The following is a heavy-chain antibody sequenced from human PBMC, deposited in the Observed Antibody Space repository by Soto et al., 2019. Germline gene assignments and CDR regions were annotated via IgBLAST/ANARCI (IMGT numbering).Heavy chain of an antibody. CDR2: IDPSDSYT. CDR3: ARRDPPYCGGDCYYGMDV. V-gene: IGHV5-10-1*01. Sequence: GESLKISCKGSGYSFTSYWISWVRQMPWKGLEWMGRIDPSDSYTNYSPSFQGHVTISADKSISTAYLQWSSLKASDTAMYYCARRDPPYCGGDCYYGMDVWGQGTTVTVSS. CDR1: GYSFTSYW. J-gene: IGHJ6*02. D-gene: IGHD2-21*01.